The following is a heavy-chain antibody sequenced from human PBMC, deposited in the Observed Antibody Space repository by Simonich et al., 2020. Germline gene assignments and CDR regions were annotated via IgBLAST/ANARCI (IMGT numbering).Heavy chain of an antibody. Sequence: QVQLVQSGAEVKKPGASVKVSCKASGYTFTGYYRHWVRQAPGQGLVWEGWNNPNSGATNFAQKFHGRDTMTRDTSISTAYMGLSRLRSDDTAVYYCARGGVRSSSWYWYFDLWGRGTLVTVSS. D-gene: IGHD6-13*01. J-gene: IGHJ2*01. CDR3: ARGGVRSSSWYWYFDL. V-gene: IGHV1-2*02. CDR1: GYTFTGYY. CDR2: NNPNSGAT.